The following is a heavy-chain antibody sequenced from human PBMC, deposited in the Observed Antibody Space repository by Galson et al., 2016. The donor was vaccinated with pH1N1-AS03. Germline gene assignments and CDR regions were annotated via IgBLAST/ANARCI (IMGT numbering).Heavy chain of an antibody. CDR3: ARHREYQDLTSTMDV. Sequence: QSGAEVKKTGESLKISCKGSGYSFTGYWIGWVRQKPGEGLEWLGIIYPSDSDTRYNPSFQGQDTISVDESTGTAYLQWSSLKSSDTAIYYRARHREYQDLTSTMDVWGQGTTVTISS. D-gene: IGHD2-2*01. CDR1: GYSFTGYW. CDR2: IYPSDSDT. J-gene: IGHJ6*02. V-gene: IGHV5-51*01.